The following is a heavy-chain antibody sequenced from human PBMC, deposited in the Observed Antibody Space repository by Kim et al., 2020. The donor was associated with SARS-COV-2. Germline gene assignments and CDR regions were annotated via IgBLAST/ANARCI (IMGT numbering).Heavy chain of an antibody. Sequence: DSVKGRFTISRDNAKNSLYLQMNSLRAEDTAVYYCARDGHPAAGIYYFDYWGQGTLVTVSS. CDR3: ARDGHPAAGIYYFDY. D-gene: IGHD6-13*01. V-gene: IGHV3-11*04. J-gene: IGHJ4*02.